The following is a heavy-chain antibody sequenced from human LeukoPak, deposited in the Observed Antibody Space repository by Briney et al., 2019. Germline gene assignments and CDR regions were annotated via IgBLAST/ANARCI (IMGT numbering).Heavy chain of an antibody. CDR2: ISGSGGST. J-gene: IGHJ3*02. Sequence: GGSLRLSCAASGFTFSSYAMSWVRQAPGKGLEWVSAISGSGGSTHYADSVKGRFTISRDNSKNTLYLQMNSLRAEDTAVYYCATGGSSYDAFDIWGQGTMVTVSS. D-gene: IGHD1-26*01. V-gene: IGHV3-23*01. CDR3: ATGGSSYDAFDI. CDR1: GFTFSSYA.